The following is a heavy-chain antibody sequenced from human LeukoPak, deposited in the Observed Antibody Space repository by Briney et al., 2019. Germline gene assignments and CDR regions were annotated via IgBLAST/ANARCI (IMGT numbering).Heavy chain of an antibody. V-gene: IGHV4-39*01. D-gene: IGHD3-3*01. CDR2: IYYSGST. Sequence: SETLSLTCTVSGGSISSSSYYWGWIRQPPGKGLEWIGSIYYSGSTYYNPSLKSRVTISVDTSKNQFSLKLSSVTAADTAVYYCAGIITIFGVVIDDWFDPWGQGTLVTVSS. CDR1: GGSISSSSYY. J-gene: IGHJ5*02. CDR3: AGIITIFGVVIDDWFDP.